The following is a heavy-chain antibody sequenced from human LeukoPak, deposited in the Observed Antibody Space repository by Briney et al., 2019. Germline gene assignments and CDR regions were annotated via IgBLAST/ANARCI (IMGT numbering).Heavy chain of an antibody. CDR2: ISSNGGST. CDR3: ARAGPRYYDY. Sequence: GGSLRLSCAASGFTFSSYAMHWVRQAPGMGLEYVSAISSNGGSTYYANSVKGRFTISRDNSKNTLYLQMGSLRAEDMAVYYCARAGPRYYDYWGQGTLVTVSS. J-gene: IGHJ4*03. CDR1: GFTFSSYA. D-gene: IGHD3-10*01. V-gene: IGHV3-64*01.